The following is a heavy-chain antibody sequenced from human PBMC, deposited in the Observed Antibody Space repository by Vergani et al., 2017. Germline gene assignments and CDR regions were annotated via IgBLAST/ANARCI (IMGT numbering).Heavy chain of an antibody. CDR3: ARGGGYRYDEGY. V-gene: IGHV4-34*01. Sequence: QVQLQQWGAGLLKPSEALSLTCAVYGGSFSGYYWSWIRQPPGKGLAWIGEINHSGSTNYNPPLKSRVTISVDTSKNQFSLQLSSVTAADTAVYYCARGGGYRYDEGYWGQGTLVTVSS. CDR1: GGSFSGYY. CDR2: INHSGST. D-gene: IGHD5-18*01. J-gene: IGHJ4*02.